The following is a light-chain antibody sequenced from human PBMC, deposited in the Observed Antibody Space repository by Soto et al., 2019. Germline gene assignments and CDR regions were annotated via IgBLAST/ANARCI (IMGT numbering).Light chain of an antibody. CDR1: SSDVGSYNL. CDR2: EGT. Sequence: QSALTQPASVSGSPGQSITISCTGTSSDVGSYNLVSWDQQHPGKAPMLMMYEGTKRPSGVSNRFSGSKSGNTASLTISGLQAEDEADYYCGSYAGSSPYVFGTGTKLTVL. V-gene: IGLV2-23*01. CDR3: GSYAGSSPYV. J-gene: IGLJ1*01.